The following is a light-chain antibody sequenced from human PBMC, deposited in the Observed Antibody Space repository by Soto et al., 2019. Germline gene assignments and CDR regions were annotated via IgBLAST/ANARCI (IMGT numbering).Light chain of an antibody. CDR3: QQYGNSPTT. CDR2: GAS. V-gene: IGKV3-20*01. J-gene: IGKJ1*01. CDR1: QSVSSSY. Sequence: EIVFTQSPGTLSLSPGERATLFCRASQSVSSSYLSWYQQKPGQAPRLLIYGASSRATGIPDRFSGRGSGTDFTLTISRLEPEDFAVYYCQQYGNSPTTFGPGTKVDI.